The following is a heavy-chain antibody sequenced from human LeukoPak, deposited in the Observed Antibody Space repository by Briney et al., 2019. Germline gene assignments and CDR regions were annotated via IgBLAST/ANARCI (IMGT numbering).Heavy chain of an antibody. J-gene: IGHJ5*02. Sequence: GASVKVSCKASGYTFTSYDINWVRQATGQGLEWMGWMNPNSGNTGYAQKFQGRVTMTRNTSISTAYMELSSLRSEDAAVYYCARERRGGSGSWRGNWFDPWGQGTLVTVSS. CDR2: MNPNSGNT. V-gene: IGHV1-8*01. D-gene: IGHD3-10*01. CDR3: ARERRGGSGSWRGNWFDP. CDR1: GYTFTSYD.